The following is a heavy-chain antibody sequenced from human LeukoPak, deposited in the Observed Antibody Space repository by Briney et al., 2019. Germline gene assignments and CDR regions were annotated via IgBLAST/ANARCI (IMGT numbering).Heavy chain of an antibody. J-gene: IGHJ4*02. V-gene: IGHV3-21*06. CDR2: ITGSGPYM. Sequence: GGSLRLSCAASGFTFSTFAMHWVRLSPGKGLEWVSSITGSGPYMLYADSVKHRYTISRDNTKNLLYLEMNSLRAEDTAMYFCVRDVGAVRGEVYFDYWGQGTLVTVSS. CDR1: GFTFSTFA. CDR3: VRDVGAVRGEVYFDY. D-gene: IGHD3-10*01.